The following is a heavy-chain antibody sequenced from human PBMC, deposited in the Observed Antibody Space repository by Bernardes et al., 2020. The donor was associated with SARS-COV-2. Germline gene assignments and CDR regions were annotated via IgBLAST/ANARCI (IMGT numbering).Heavy chain of an antibody. D-gene: IGHD3-9*01. Sequence: GGSLRLSCAASGFAFSTYWMSWVRRAPGKGLEWVANIRQDGSEIFYVDSVKGRFTISRDNAKNSLYLQMESLRDEDTAVYYCARDVGGTDWRFGFDVWGPGTMVHVSS. V-gene: IGHV3-7*01. J-gene: IGHJ3*01. CDR2: IRQDGSEI. CDR1: GFAFSTYW. CDR3: ARDVGGTDWRFGFDV.